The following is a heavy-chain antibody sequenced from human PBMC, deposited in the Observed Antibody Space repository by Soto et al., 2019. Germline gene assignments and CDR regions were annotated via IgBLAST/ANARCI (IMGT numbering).Heavy chain of an antibody. CDR3: AKDLDSSSWYHLDYYYGMDV. V-gene: IGHV3-7*03. Sequence: GGSLRLSCAPSGFTFSTYWMSWVRQAPGKGLEWVASIKQDGSEKYYLGSVKGRFTITRDNAKNTLYLQMNSLRAEDTAVYYCAKDLDSSSWYHLDYYYGMDVWGQGTTVTVSS. D-gene: IGHD6-13*01. J-gene: IGHJ6*02. CDR2: IKQDGSEK. CDR1: GFTFSTYW.